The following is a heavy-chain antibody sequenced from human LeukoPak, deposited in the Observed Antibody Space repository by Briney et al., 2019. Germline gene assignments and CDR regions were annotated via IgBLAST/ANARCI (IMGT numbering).Heavy chain of an antibody. J-gene: IGHJ6*03. CDR3: ARGRSVAGTSSFYMGV. V-gene: IGHV3-66*01. CDR2: ITTSDKI. CDR1: GFSVSNNY. Sequence: GGSLRLSCAVSGFSVSNNYISWVRRAPGKGLEWVSFITTSDKIYYADSVKGRFTISRDNSKNTVYLQMSSVRADDTAVYYCARGRSVAGTSSFYMGVWGKGTTVIISS. D-gene: IGHD6-19*01.